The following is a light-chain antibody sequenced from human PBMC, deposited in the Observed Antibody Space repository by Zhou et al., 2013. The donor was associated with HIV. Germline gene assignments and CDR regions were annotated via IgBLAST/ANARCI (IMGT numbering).Light chain of an antibody. CDR2: GAS. CDR1: ESISRN. Sequence: IVLTQSPVTLYVSPGGRATLSCRASESISRNLAWYQHRSGQPPRLLIYGASSRATGVPARFVGSGSGTEFTLTINSLQSEDFATYYCLQDYNYPPTFGGGTKIDIK. V-gene: IGKV3-15*01. CDR3: LQDYNYPPT. J-gene: IGKJ4*01.